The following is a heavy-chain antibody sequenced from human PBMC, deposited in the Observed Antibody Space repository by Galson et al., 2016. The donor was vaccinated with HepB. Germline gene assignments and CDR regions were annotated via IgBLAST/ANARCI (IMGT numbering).Heavy chain of an antibody. J-gene: IGHJ5*02. V-gene: IGHV4-4*02. D-gene: IGHD2-8*01. CDR1: GGSISSSNW. Sequence: SETLSLTCAVSGGSISSSNWWSWVRQPPGKGLEWIGEIYHSGSTNYNPSLKSRVTISVDKSKNQFSLKLSSVTAADTAVDYCARGVNGPVFLPNWFDPWGQGTVVTVSS. CDR2: IYHSGST. CDR3: ARGVNGPVFLPNWFDP.